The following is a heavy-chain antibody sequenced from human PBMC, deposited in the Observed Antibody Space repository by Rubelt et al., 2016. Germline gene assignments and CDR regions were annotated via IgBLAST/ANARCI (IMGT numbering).Heavy chain of an antibody. CDR2: INHGGST. CDR1: GGSFSGYY. J-gene: IGHJ6*03. V-gene: IGHV4-34*01. CDR3: ARGHPARRHMDV. Sequence: QVQLQQWGAGLLKPSEALSLTCVVYGGSFSGYYWSWIRQPPGRGLEWIGEINHGGSTNYNPSLKSRVTISVDASQNQFSLKRSSGTAADTAVYYCARGHPARRHMDVWGKGTTVTVSS.